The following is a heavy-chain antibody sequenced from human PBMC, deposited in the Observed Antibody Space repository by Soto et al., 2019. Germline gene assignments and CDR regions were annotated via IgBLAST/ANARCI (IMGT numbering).Heavy chain of an antibody. V-gene: IGHV1-69*12. CDR2: IIPIFGTA. J-gene: IGHJ6*02. Sequence: QVQLVQSGAAVKKPGSSVKVSCKASGGTFSSYAISWVRQAPGQGLEWMGGIIPIFGTADYAQKFQGRVTITADESTSTAYMELSSLRSEDTAVYYCASQYGSGSSYYYGMDVWGQGTTVTVSS. D-gene: IGHD3-10*01. CDR3: ASQYGSGSSYYYGMDV. CDR1: GGTFSSYA.